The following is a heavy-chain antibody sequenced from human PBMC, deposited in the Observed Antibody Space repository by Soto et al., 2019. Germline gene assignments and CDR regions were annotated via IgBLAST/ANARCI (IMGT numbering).Heavy chain of an antibody. Sequence: TLSLTCTVSGGSISSGGYYWSWIRQHPGKGLEWIGYIYYSGSTYYNPSLKSRVTISVDTSKNQFSLKLSSVTAADTAVYYCAREGRPRVYYMDVWGKGTTVTVSS. J-gene: IGHJ6*03. CDR2: IYYSGST. CDR1: GGSISSGGYY. V-gene: IGHV4-31*03. CDR3: AREGRPRVYYMDV.